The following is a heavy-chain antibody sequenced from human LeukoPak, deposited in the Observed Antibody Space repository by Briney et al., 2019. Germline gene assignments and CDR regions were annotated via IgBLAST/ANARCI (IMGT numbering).Heavy chain of an antibody. J-gene: IGHJ4*02. CDR3: ASSLSVDFWSGYPFDY. V-gene: IGHV1-69*13. CDR1: GGTFSSYA. Sequence: SVKVSCKASGGTFSSYAISWVRQAPGQGLEWMGGIIPIFGTANYAQKFQGRVTITADESTSTAYMELSSLRSEDTAVYYCASSLSVDFWSGYPFDYWGQGTLVTVSS. CDR2: IIPIFGTA. D-gene: IGHD3-3*01.